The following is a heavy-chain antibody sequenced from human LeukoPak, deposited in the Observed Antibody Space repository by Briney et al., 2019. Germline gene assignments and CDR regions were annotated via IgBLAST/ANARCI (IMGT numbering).Heavy chain of an antibody. V-gene: IGHV3-74*01. CDR2: INSDGSNT. J-gene: IGHJ4*02. Sequence: GGSLRLSCAASGFTFSSYWMHWVRQAPGKGLVWVSHINSDGSNTGYADSVKGRFTISRDTAKNTLYLQMDSLRAEDTAVYYCVRQDIGSCLGGYWGQGTLVTVSS. CDR1: GFTFSSYW. CDR3: VRQDIGSCLGGY. D-gene: IGHD1-26*01.